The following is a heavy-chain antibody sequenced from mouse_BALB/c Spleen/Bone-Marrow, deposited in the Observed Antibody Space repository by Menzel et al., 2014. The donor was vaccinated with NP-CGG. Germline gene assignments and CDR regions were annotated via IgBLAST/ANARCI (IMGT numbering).Heavy chain of an antibody. D-gene: IGHD1-1*01. CDR3: ARSGSSSGYFDY. CDR1: GFTFSSFA. J-gene: IGHJ2*01. V-gene: IGHV5-17*02. CDR2: ISSGSSTI. Sequence: EVKLVKSGGGLVQPGGSRKLSCAASGFTFSSFAMHWVRRAPEKGLEWVAYISSGSSTIYYADTVMGRFTISRDNPKNTLFLQMTSLRSEDTAMYYCARSGSSSGYFDYWGQGTTLTVSS.